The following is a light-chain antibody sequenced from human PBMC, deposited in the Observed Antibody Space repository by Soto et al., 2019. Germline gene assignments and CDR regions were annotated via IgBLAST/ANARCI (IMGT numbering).Light chain of an antibody. Sequence: DVVMTQSPLSLPVTLGQPASISCRSSQSLVYSDGHTYLSWFQQRPGQSPRRLIYKVSKRDSGVPGSFRRSGSGTDFTLKISRVEAEDVGVYYCMQGTHWAGAFGPGTKVEIK. J-gene: IGKJ1*01. CDR3: MQGTHWAGA. V-gene: IGKV2-30*01. CDR1: QSLVYSDGHTY. CDR2: KVS.